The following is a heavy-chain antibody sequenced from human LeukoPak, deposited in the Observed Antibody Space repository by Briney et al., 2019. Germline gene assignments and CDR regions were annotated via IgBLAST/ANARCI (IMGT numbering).Heavy chain of an antibody. V-gene: IGHV3-74*01. D-gene: IGHD6-13*01. CDR3: ALVAAADSES. Sequence: GGSLRLSCAVSGFTFSSYWMHWVRQAPGKGLVWVSRINSDGSDTIYADSVRGRFTISRDNAKNTLYLQMNSLRAEDTAVYYCALVAAADSESWGQGTLVTVSS. CDR1: GFTFSSYW. CDR2: INSDGSDT. J-gene: IGHJ5*02.